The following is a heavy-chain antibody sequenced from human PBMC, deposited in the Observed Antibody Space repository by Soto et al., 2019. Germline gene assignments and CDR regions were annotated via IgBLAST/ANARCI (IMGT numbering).Heavy chain of an antibody. CDR1: GFTFSTYA. V-gene: IGHV3-30*09. Sequence: QVQLVESGGGVVQPGRSLRLSCAASGFTFSTYAMHWVRQAPGKGLEWVAVISDDGTKNSYADSVKGRFAVSRDNFRNTLYLQMNSLGGEDTAVYYCARIPLKSSSSGGYYYNGMDVWGQGTTVTVS. D-gene: IGHD6-6*01. CDR3: ARIPLKSSSSGGYYYNGMDV. CDR2: ISDDGTKN. J-gene: IGHJ6*02.